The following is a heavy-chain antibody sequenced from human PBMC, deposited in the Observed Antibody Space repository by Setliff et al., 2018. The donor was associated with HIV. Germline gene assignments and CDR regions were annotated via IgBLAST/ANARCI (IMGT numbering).Heavy chain of an antibody. D-gene: IGHD2-15*01. CDR2: IYYSGST. Sequence: SETLSLTCTVSGGSISSSSYYWGWIRQPPGKGLEWIGSIYYSGSTYYNPSLKSRVTISVDTSKNQFSLKLSSVTAADTAVYYCARHHYSNWFDPWGQGTLVTVPS. J-gene: IGHJ5*02. V-gene: IGHV4-39*01. CDR3: ARHHYSNWFDP. CDR1: GGSISSSSYY.